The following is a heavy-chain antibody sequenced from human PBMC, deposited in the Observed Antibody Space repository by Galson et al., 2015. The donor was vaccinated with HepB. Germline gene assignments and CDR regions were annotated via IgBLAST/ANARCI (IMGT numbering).Heavy chain of an antibody. Sequence: SETLSLTCTVSGGSISSSSYYWGWIRQPPGKGLEWIGSIYYSGSTYYNPSLKSRVTISVDTSKNQFSLKLSSVTAADTAVYYCARQRSDYYDSSGYVTQGVYYFDYWGQGTLVTVSS. CDR1: GGSISSSSYY. CDR3: ARQRSDYYDSSGYVTQGVYYFDY. D-gene: IGHD3-22*01. V-gene: IGHV4-39*01. J-gene: IGHJ4*02. CDR2: IYYSGST.